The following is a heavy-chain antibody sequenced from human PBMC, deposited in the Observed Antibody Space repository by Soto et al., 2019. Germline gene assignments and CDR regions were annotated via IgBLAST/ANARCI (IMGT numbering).Heavy chain of an antibody. CDR1: GFTFSGSA. Sequence: SLRLSCAASGFTFSGSAMHWVRQASGKGLEWVGRIRSKANSYATAYAASVKGRFTISRDDSKNTAYLQMNSLKTEDTAVYYCTRLDASSIAARPGTRYYYYGMDVWGQGTTVTVSS. CDR2: IRSKANSYAT. V-gene: IGHV3-73*01. D-gene: IGHD6-6*01. CDR3: TRLDASSIAARPGTRYYYYGMDV. J-gene: IGHJ6*02.